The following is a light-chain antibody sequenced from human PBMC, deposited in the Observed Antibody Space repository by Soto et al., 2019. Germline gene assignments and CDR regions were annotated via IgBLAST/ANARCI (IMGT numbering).Light chain of an antibody. V-gene: IGKV3-20*01. Sequence: EIVLTQSPGTLSLSPGERATLSCRSSQSVSSSYLAWYQQKPGQAPRLLIYGASSRATGIPDRFSGSGSGTAFTLTISRLEPEDFALYYCQQYGSPPRTFGQGTKVEIK. CDR1: QSVSSSY. J-gene: IGKJ1*01. CDR2: GAS. CDR3: QQYGSPPRT.